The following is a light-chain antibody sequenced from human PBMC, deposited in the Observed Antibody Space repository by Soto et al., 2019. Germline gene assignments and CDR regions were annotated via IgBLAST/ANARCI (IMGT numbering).Light chain of an antibody. Sequence: EIVVTQSPATLSVSPGERATLSCRASQSVGNNFAWYQQKPGQAPRLLIFATSPRATGVPARLSDSGSGTEFTLTISSLQSEDFAVYYCQQYGDWPLTFGGGAKVEIE. V-gene: IGKV3-15*01. J-gene: IGKJ4*01. CDR1: QSVGNN. CDR2: ATS. CDR3: QQYGDWPLT.